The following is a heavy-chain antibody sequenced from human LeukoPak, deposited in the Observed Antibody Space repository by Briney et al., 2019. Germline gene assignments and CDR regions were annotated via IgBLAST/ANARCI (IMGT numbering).Heavy chain of an antibody. CDR2: INWNGGST. CDR3: ARAGSMIVEYYFDY. CDR1: GFTFDDYG. V-gene: IGHV3-20*01. J-gene: IGHJ4*02. Sequence: PGGSLRLSCAASGFTFDDYGMSWVRQAPGKGLEWVSGINWNGGSTGYADSVKGRFTISRDNAKNSLYLQMNSLRAEDTALYHCARAGSMIVEYYFDYWGQGTLVTVSS. D-gene: IGHD3-22*01.